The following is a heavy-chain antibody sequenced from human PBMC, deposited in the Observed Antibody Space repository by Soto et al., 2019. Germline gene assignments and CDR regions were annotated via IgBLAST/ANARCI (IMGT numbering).Heavy chain of an antibody. V-gene: IGHV1-18*04. CDR3: ARDSRGSPYYDLWSGYYTANYFDY. CDR1: GYTFTSYG. D-gene: IGHD3-3*01. Sequence: EASVKVSCKASGYTFTSYGISWVRQAPGQGLEWMGWISAYNGNTNYAQKLQGRVTMTTDTSTSTAYMELRSLRSDDTAVYYCARDSRGSPYYDLWSGYYTANYFDYWGQGTLVTVSS. CDR2: ISAYNGNT. J-gene: IGHJ4*02.